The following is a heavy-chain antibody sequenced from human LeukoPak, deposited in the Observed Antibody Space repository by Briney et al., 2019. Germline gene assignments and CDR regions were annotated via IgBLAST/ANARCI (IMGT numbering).Heavy chain of an antibody. J-gene: IGHJ4*02. CDR2: INPNSGGT. Sequence: ASVKVSCKASGYTFTGYYMHWVRQAPGQGLEWMGWINPNSGGTNYAQKFQGRVTMTRDTSISTAYMELSRLRSDDTAVYYCARDPGYYYDSSGYSDFDYWGQGTLVTVSS. D-gene: IGHD3-22*01. V-gene: IGHV1-2*02. CDR1: GYTFTGYY. CDR3: ARDPGYYYDSSGYSDFDY.